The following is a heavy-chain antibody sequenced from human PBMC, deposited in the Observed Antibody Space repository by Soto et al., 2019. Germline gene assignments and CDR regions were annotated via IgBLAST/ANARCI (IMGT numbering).Heavy chain of an antibody. V-gene: IGHV4-39*01. Sequence: SETLSLTCTVSGGSISSSSYYWGWIRQPPGKGLEWIGSIYYSGSTYYNPSLKSRVTISVDTSKNQFSLKLSFVTAADTAVYYCARLINYYDSSGYSYFDYWGQGTLVTVSS. CDR1: GGSISSSSYY. J-gene: IGHJ4*02. D-gene: IGHD3-22*01. CDR2: IYYSGST. CDR3: ARLINYYDSSGYSYFDY.